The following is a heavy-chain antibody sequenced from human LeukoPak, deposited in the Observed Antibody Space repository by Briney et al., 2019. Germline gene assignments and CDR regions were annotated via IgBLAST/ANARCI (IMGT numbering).Heavy chain of an antibody. CDR2: ISTSASTI. CDR3: AREYGDYAQHSYYLDV. V-gene: IGHV3-48*01. J-gene: IGHJ6*03. CDR1: GFTVSSNY. Sequence: GGSLRLSCAASGFTVSSNYMSWVRQAPGKGLEWVSYISTSASTIYYADSVKGRFTISRDNAKNSMHLQMNNLRAEDSAIYYCAREYGDYAQHSYYLDVWGKGTTVTVSS. D-gene: IGHD4-17*01.